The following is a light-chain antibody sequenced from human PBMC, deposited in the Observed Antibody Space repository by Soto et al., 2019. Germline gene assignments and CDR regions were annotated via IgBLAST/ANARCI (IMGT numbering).Light chain of an antibody. V-gene: IGLV1-44*01. CDR3: AAWDDSLGAYL. Sequence: QSVLTQPPSASATPGQRVTISCSGSNSNIGTNTVNWYQQLPGTAPGLLIYTNNQRPSGVPQRFSGSKTGTSASLAIGGLQSEDGADYYCAAWDDSLGAYLFGTGTKVTV. J-gene: IGLJ1*01. CDR1: NSNIGTNT. CDR2: TNN.